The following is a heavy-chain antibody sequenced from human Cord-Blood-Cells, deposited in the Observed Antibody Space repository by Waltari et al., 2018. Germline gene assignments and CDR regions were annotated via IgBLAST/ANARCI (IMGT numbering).Heavy chain of an antibody. V-gene: IGHV1-2*02. J-gene: IGHJ4*02. D-gene: IGHD3-3*01. Sequence: QVQLVQSGAEVKKPGASVKVSCKASGYTFTGYYMHWVRQAPGQGLEWMGWSNPNSGGTNYAQKFQGRVTMTSDTSISTAYMELSRLGSDDTAVYYCARDRGTIFGVVINYWGQGTLVTVSS. CDR1: GYTFTGYY. CDR2: SNPNSGGT. CDR3: ARDRGTIFGVVINY.